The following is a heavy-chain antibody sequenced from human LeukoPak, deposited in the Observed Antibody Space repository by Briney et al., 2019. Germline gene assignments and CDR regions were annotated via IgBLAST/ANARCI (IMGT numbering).Heavy chain of an antibody. CDR3: ARPPRGLDPWLITVGAFDI. CDR2: IYYSGRT. J-gene: IGHJ3*02. CDR1: GGFISNSNYY. Sequence: KSSETLSLTCTVSGGFISNSNYYWGWIRQPPGKGLEWIGSIYYSGRTYYNPSLNSRVTISVDTSNNQFSLKLNSVTAADTAVYYCARPPRGLDPWLITVGAFDIWGQGTMVTVSS. D-gene: IGHD3-9*01. V-gene: IGHV4-39*01.